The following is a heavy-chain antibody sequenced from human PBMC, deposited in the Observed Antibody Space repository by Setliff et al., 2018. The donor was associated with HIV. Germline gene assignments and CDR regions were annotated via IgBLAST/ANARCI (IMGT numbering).Heavy chain of an antibody. V-gene: IGHV1-24*01. CDR2: SGPENGET. CDR3: ARVSGGSHVDYFDY. Sequence: ASVKVSCKVSGYTVTELSINWVRQAPGQGLEWMGGSGPENGETIYAQKFQGRVTMTTDTSTSTAYMELRSLRSDDTAVYYCARVSGGSHVDYFDYWGQGTLVTVSS. D-gene: IGHD1-26*01. J-gene: IGHJ4*02. CDR1: GYTVTELS.